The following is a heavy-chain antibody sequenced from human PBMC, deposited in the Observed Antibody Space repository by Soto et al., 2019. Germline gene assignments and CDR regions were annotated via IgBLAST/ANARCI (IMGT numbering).Heavy chain of an antibody. J-gene: IGHJ4*02. D-gene: IGHD5-18*01. Sequence: GGSLRLSCAASGFTFSSYEMNWVRQAPGKGLEWVSYISSSGSTIYYADSVKGRFTISRDNAKNSLYLQMNSLRAEDTAVYYCATISRSRAYSYGARVDYWGQGTLATVSS. V-gene: IGHV3-48*03. CDR3: ATISRSRAYSYGARVDY. CDR1: GFTFSSYE. CDR2: ISSSGSTI.